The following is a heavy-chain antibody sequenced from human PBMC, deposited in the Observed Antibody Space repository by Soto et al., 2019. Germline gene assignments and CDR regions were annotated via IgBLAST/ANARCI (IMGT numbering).Heavy chain of an antibody. CDR1: GFSLSTRGVG. Sequence: QITLKESGPTLVKPTQTLTLTCTFSGFSLSTRGVGVGWIRQPPGKALEWLVLIYWDGDKRYSPSLQSRLTITKDTSKNQVVLTMTKMDPVDTATYYCAHSRCGGDCLQSYPSHYYYGMDVWGQGTTVTVSS. J-gene: IGHJ6*02. CDR3: AHSRCGGDCLQSYPSHYYYGMDV. V-gene: IGHV2-5*02. CDR2: IYWDGDK. D-gene: IGHD2-21*02.